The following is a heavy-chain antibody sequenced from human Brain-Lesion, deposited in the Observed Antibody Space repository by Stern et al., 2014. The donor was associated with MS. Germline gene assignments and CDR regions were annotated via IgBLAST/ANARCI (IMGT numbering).Heavy chain of an antibody. CDR3: ARRGDSSSSGFDY. D-gene: IGHD6-6*01. J-gene: IGHJ4*02. V-gene: IGHV5-51*01. Sequence: EVQLVESGAEVKKPGESLKISCKGSGYRFTSNWIGWVRKMPGQGLEWLGILVPGDSDTRSSPSFQGQVTISADKSISTAYLQWSSLQASDTAMYYCARRGDSSSSGFDYWGQGTLVIVSS. CDR2: LVPGDSDT. CDR1: GYRFTSNW.